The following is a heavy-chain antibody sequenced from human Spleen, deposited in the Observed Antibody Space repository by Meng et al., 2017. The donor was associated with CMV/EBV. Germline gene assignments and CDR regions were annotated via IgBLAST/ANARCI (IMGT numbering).Heavy chain of an antibody. CDR2: ISGSGSYM. D-gene: IGHD6-19*01. Sequence: GESLKISCAASGFTFSRYSMNWARQAPGKGLEWVSSISGSGSYMFYAVSLKGRFTISRDNSKNTLYLQMNSLRAEDTAVYYCAKDLPKEQWLVLYYGMDVWGQGTTVTVSS. CDR1: GFTFSRYS. V-gene: IGHV3-21*01. J-gene: IGHJ6*02. CDR3: AKDLPKEQWLVLYYGMDV.